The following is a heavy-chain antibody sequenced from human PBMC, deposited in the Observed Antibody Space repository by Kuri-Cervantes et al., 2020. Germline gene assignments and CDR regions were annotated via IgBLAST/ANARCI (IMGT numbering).Heavy chain of an antibody. J-gene: IGHJ6*02. Sequence: ASVKVSCKASGYTFTSYYMHWVRQAPGQGLEWMGIINPSGGSTSYAQKFQGRVTMTRYTSTSTVYMELSSLRAEDTAVYYCGSGDLGPYGMDVWGQGTAVTVSS. D-gene: IGHD3-10*01. CDR1: GYTFTSYY. CDR3: GSGDLGPYGMDV. V-gene: IGHV1-46*01. CDR2: INPSGGST.